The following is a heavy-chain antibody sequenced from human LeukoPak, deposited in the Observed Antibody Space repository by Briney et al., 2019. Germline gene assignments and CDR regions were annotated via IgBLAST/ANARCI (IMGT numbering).Heavy chain of an antibody. CDR2: ISSSDSYM. D-gene: IGHD1-26*01. J-gene: IGHJ3*02. CDR1: GFTFSSLY. CDR3: ARDQMGATTIDAFDI. Sequence: GGSLRLSCAASGFTFSSLYMNWVRRAPGKGLEWVSSISSSDSYMYYADSVKGRFTISRDNPKNSLYLQMNSLRAEDTAVYYCARDQMGATTIDAFDIWGQGTMVTVSS. V-gene: IGHV3-21*01.